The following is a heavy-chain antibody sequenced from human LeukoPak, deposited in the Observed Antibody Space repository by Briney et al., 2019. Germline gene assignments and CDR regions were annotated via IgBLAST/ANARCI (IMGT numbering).Heavy chain of an antibody. J-gene: IGHJ3*02. CDR1: GCTFTSYY. CDR3: ARDYEVGHGAFDI. CDR2: INPSGGST. Sequence: ASVKVSCKASGCTFTSYYMHWVRQAPGQGLEWMGIINPSGGSTSYAQKFQGRVTMTRDMSTSTVYMELSSLRSEDTAVYYCARDYEVGHGAFDIWGQGTMVTVSS. V-gene: IGHV1-46*01. D-gene: IGHD1-26*01.